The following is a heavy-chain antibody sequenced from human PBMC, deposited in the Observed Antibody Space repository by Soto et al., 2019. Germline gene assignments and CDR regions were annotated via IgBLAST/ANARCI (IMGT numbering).Heavy chain of an antibody. Sequence: SETLSLTCAVYGGSFSGYYWSWIRQPPGKGLEWIGEINHSGSTNYNPSLKSRVTISVDTSKNQFSLKLSSVTAADTAVYYCARRGSSGYYAYWGQGTLVTVSS. J-gene: IGHJ4*02. V-gene: IGHV4-34*01. D-gene: IGHD3-22*01. CDR2: INHSGST. CDR3: ARRGSSGYYAY. CDR1: GGSFSGYY.